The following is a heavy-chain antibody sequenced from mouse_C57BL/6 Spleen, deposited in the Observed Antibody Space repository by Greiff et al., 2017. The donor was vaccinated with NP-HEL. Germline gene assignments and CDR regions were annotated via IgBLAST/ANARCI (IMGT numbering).Heavy chain of an antibody. V-gene: IGHV5-6*02. CDR1: GFTFSSYG. Sequence: EVMLVESGGDLVKPGGSLKLSCAASGFTFSSYGMSWVRQTPDKRLEWVATISSGGSYTYYPDSVKGRFTISRDNAKNTLYLQMSSLKSEDTAMYYCARNPIDGYYHDYWGQGTTLTVSS. CDR3: ARNPIDGYYHDY. J-gene: IGHJ2*01. CDR2: ISSGGSYT. D-gene: IGHD2-3*01.